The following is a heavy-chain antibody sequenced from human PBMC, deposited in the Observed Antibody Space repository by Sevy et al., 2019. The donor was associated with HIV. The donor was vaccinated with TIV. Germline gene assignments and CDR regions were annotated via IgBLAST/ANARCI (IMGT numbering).Heavy chain of an antibody. CDR2: IKQDADQK. D-gene: IGHD1-7*01. CDR3: ARDDGNYYFHY. V-gene: IGHV3-7*01. Sequence: GGSLRLSCAASGFTFSKYWMGWVRQAPGKGLEWVANIKQDADQKYYVDSVKGRFTISRDNAKNSLFLQMNSVRAEDTAVYFCARDDGNYYFHYWGQGTLVTVSS. CDR1: GFTFSKYW. J-gene: IGHJ4*02.